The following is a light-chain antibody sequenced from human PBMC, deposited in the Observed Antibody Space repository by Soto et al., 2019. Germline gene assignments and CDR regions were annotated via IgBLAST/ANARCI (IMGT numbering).Light chain of an antibody. CDR2: EVS. J-gene: IGLJ2*01. CDR3: SSYTSSSLVV. V-gene: IGLV2-14*01. CDR1: SSDVGGYNY. Sequence: QSALTQPASVSGSPGQSITISCTGTSSDVGGYNYVSWYQQHPGKAPKLMIYEVSNRPSGVFNRFSGSKSGNTASLTISGLQAEDEADYYCSSYTSSSLVVFGGGTKVTVL.